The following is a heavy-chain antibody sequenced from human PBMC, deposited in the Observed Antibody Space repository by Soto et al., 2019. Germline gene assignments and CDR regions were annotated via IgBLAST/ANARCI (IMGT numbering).Heavy chain of an antibody. J-gene: IGHJ3*02. D-gene: IGHD2-15*01. CDR2: INAGNGNT. CDR1: GNTFTRYA. CDR3: ARDREYCSGGSCHGAFGI. Sequence: GASGKVSWKASGNTFTRYAMEWGGQAPGQKVEWMGWINAGNGNTKYSQKFQGRVTITGDTSASTAYMELSSLRSEDTAVYYCARDREYCSGGSCHGAFGIWGQGTMVTVSS. V-gene: IGHV1-3*01.